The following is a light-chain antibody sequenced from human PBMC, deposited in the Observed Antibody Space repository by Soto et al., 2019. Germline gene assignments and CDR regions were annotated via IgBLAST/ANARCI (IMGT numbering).Light chain of an antibody. V-gene: IGKV3-15*01. CDR1: QSVRSN. J-gene: IGKJ1*01. Sequence: EIVMTQSTVTLSVSPGERATLSCRASQSVRSNLAWYQQKPGQAPRLLIYGASTRATGIPARFSGSGSGTDFTLTISSLQPEDFATYYCQHSYSTPQTFGQGTKVDI. CDR2: GAS. CDR3: QHSYSTPQT.